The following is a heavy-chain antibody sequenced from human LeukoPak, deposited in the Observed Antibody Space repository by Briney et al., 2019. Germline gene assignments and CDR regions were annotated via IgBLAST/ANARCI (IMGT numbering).Heavy chain of an antibody. CDR3: ARRSSGWYDY. V-gene: IGHV3-23*01. J-gene: IGHJ4*02. D-gene: IGHD6-19*01. Sequence: GRSLRLSCAASGFTFDDYAMHWVRQAPGKGLEWVSAISGSGGSTYYADSVKGRFTISRDNSKNTLYLQMNSLRAEDTAVYYCARRSSGWYDYWGQGTLVTVSS. CDR2: ISGSGGST. CDR1: GFTFDDYA.